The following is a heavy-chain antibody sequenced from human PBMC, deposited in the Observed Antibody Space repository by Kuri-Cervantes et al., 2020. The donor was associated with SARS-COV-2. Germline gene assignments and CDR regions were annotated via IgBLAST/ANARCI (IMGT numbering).Heavy chain of an antibody. CDR2: ISDDGINK. V-gene: IGHV3-30-3*01. CDR1: GFTFTSYA. D-gene: IGHD5-24*01. CDR3: ARAGRWLQSTPFDY. J-gene: IGHJ4*02. Sequence: GESLKISCAASGFTFTSYAIHWVRQAPGKGLEWVAVISDDGINKYYADSVKGRFTISRDNSKNRLYLQMTSLRTEDTAVYYCARAGRWLQSTPFDYWGQGTLVTVSS.